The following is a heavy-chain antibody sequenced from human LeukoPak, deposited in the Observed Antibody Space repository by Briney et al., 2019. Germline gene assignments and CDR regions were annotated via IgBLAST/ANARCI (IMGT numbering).Heavy chain of an antibody. CDR2: INPSGGST. D-gene: IGHD6-19*01. CDR3: ARDQWLENLVDY. Sequence: ASVKVSCKASGYTFTSYYMHWVRQAPGQGLEWMGIINPSGGSTSYAQKFQGRVTLTRDTSTSTVYMELSSLRSEDTAVYYCARDQWLENLVDYWGQGTLVTVSS. CDR1: GYTFTSYY. J-gene: IGHJ4*02. V-gene: IGHV1-46*01.